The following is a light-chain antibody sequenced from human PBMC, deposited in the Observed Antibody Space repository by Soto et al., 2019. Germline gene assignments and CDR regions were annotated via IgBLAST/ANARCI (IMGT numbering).Light chain of an antibody. CDR1: QSIVYSDGHAY. V-gene: IGKV2-30*01. Sequence: DVVMTQSPLSLPVTLGQPASISCRSSQSIVYSDGHAYLSWFQQRPGQSPRRLIYRTSIRDSGVPYSGSGGASATDFPLTIDRVEAEDVGVYFCLQGTVWPPTFGRGTKVEIK. CDR3: LQGTVWPPT. CDR2: RTS. J-gene: IGKJ1*01.